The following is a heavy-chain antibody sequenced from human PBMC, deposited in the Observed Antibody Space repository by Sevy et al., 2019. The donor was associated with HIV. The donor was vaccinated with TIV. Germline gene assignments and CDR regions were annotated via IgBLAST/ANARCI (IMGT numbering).Heavy chain of an antibody. CDR1: GFTVSSNY. V-gene: IGHV3-53*01. CDR2: LYSGGST. D-gene: IGHD3-10*01. J-gene: IGHJ4*02. CDR3: ARVTVRGFDY. Sequence: GGSLRLSCTASGFTVSSNYMSWVRQAPGKGLEWVSDLYSGGSTYYADSVKGRLTICRDNSKNTLYLQVNSLRAEDTAVYYCARVTVRGFDYWGQGTLVTVSS.